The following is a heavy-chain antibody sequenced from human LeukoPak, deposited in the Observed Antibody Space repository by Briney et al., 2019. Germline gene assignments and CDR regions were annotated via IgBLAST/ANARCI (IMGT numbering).Heavy chain of an antibody. J-gene: IGHJ4*02. V-gene: IGHV3-30*04. CDR2: TSPDESLK. Sequence: GGSLRLSCAASGFTFANYVTHWVRQAPGKGLEWVAVTSPDESLKFYGDSVKGRFTISKDNSKNTMYLQMNNLREEDTAVYYCTRDPILGAPDYFDYWGQGTLVTVSS. CDR1: GFTFANYV. CDR3: TRDPILGAPDYFDY. D-gene: IGHD1-26*01.